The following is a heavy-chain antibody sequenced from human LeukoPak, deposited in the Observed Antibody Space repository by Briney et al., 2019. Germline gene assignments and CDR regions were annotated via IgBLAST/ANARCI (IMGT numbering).Heavy chain of an antibody. D-gene: IGHD3-9*01. V-gene: IGHV1-18*04. CDR1: GYTFTSYG. CDR3: ARLYYDILTGYYSADY. CDR2: ISAYNGNT. Sequence: ASVKVSCKASGYTFTSYGISWVRQAPGQGLEWMGWISAYNGNTNYVQKLQGRVTMTTDTSTSTAYMELRRLRSDDTAVYYCARLYYDILTGYYSADYWGQGTLVTVSS. J-gene: IGHJ4*02.